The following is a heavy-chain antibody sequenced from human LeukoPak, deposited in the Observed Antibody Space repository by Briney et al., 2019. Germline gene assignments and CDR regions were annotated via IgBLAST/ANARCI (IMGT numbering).Heavy chain of an antibody. J-gene: IGHJ4*02. CDR3: ATSMVRGVFDY. CDR1: GFTFSSYG. V-gene: IGHV3-23*01. CDR2: ISGSGGST. Sequence: GGTLRLSCAASGFTFSSYGMSWVRQAPGKGLEWVSAISGSGGSTYYADSLKGRFTISRDNSKNTLYLQMNSLRAEDTSVYYCATSMVRGVFDYWGQGTLVTVSS. D-gene: IGHD3-10*01.